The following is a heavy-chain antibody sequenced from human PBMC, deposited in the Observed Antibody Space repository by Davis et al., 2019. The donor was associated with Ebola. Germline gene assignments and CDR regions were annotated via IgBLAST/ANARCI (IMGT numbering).Heavy chain of an antibody. CDR1: GYTFTNYD. CDR3: ARGSRTFHP. J-gene: IGHJ5*02. CDR2: MNPNSGNT. Sequence: ASVPVSRKASGYTFTNYDLNWVRQATGQGLEWMGWMNPNSGNTGYAQKFQGRVTMTRNTSISTAYMELSSLRSEDTAVYYCARGSRTFHPWGQGTLVTVSS. V-gene: IGHV1-8*01.